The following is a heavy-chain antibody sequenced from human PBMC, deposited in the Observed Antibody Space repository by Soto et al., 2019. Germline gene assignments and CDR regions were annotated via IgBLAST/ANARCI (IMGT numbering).Heavy chain of an antibody. CDR3: ARDRAWIAARQDWFDP. V-gene: IGHV1-18*01. D-gene: IGHD6-6*01. J-gene: IGHJ5*02. CDR1: GYTFTSYG. Sequence: ASVKVSCKASGYTFTSYGISWVRQAPGQGLEWMGWISAYNGNTNYAQKLQGRVTMTTDTSTSTAYMELRSLRSDDTAVYYCARDRAWIAARQDWFDPWGQGTLVTVSS. CDR2: ISAYNGNT.